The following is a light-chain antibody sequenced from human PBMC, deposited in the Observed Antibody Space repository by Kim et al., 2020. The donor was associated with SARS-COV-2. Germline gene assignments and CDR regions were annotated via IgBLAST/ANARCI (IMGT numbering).Light chain of an antibody. CDR3: SSYAGKV. Sequence: GSPGQAVNISCAGTSSDVGGYNYVSWYQQHPGKAPKLVIYEVSKRPSGVPDRFSGSKSGNTASLTVSGLQAEDEADYYCSSYAGKVFGTGTKVTVL. J-gene: IGLJ1*01. CDR2: EVS. V-gene: IGLV2-8*01. CDR1: SSDVGGYNY.